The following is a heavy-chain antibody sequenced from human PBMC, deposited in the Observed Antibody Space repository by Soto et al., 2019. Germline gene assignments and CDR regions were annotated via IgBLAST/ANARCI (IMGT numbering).Heavy chain of an antibody. D-gene: IGHD3-9*01. Sequence: EVQLLESGGGLVQPGGSLRLSCAASGFTFSSYAMSWVRQAPGKGLEWVSAISGSGGSTYYADSVKGRFTISRDNSKNTLYLQMNSLRAEDPAVYYCAKARGYDILTGYPNWFDPWGQGTLVTVSS. CDR1: GFTFSSYA. CDR2: ISGSGGST. J-gene: IGHJ5*02. CDR3: AKARGYDILTGYPNWFDP. V-gene: IGHV3-23*01.